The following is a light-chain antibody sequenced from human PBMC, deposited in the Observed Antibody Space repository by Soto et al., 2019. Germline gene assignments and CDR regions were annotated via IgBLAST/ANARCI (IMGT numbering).Light chain of an antibody. J-gene: IGKJ1*01. CDR3: QQYNNWPWT. CDR2: GAS. CDR1: QSGSSN. Sequence: EIVLTQSPATLSVSPGERATLSCRASQSGSSNLACYQQKPGQAPRLLIYGASTRATGIPARFSGSGSGTEFTVTISSRQSEDFAGYYCQQYNNWPWTFGQGTKVEIQ. V-gene: IGKV3-15*01.